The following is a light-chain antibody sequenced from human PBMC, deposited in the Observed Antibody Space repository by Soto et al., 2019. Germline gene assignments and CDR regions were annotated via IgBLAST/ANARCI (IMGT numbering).Light chain of an antibody. J-gene: IGKJ4*01. V-gene: IGKV3-11*01. CDR2: DAS. CDR1: QSVSSY. Sequence: EIVVTQSPATLSLSPGERATLSCRASQSVSSYLAWYQQKPGQAPRLLIYDASNRATGIPARFSGSGSGTDFTLTISSLETEDLAGYYCQQRSNWQGATFGGGTKVEIK. CDR3: QQRSNWQGAT.